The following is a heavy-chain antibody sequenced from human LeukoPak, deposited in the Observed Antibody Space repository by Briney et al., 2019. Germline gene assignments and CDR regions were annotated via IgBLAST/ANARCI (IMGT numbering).Heavy chain of an antibody. CDR1: GGSISSYY. CDR3: ARVRQVYDSSGYWRGGFFDY. V-gene: IGHV4-59*01. J-gene: IGHJ4*02. Sequence: SETLSLTCTVSGGSISSYYWSWIRQPPGKGLEWIGYIYYSGSTNYNPSLKSRVNISVDTSKNQFSLKLSSVTAADTAVYYCARVRQVYDSSGYWRGGFFDYWGQGTLVTVSS. CDR2: IYYSGST. D-gene: IGHD3-22*01.